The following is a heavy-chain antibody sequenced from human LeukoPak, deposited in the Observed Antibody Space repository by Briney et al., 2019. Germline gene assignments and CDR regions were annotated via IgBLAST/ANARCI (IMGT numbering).Heavy chain of an antibody. J-gene: IGHJ3*02. CDR3: AKPSSGRLTDAFDI. CDR2: ISASGGST. Sequence: PGGTLRLSCAASGFTFNTYAMTWVRQAPGKGLEWVSSISASGGSTYYADSVKGRFTISRDNSKNTLYLQMNSLRAEDTAVYYCAKPSSGRLTDAFDIWGQGTMVTVSS. CDR1: GFTFNTYA. D-gene: IGHD3-10*01. V-gene: IGHV3-23*01.